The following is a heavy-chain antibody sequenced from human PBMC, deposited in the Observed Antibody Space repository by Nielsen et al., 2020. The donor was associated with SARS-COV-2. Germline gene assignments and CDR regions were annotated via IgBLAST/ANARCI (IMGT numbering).Heavy chain of an antibody. CDR3: ARDSELLTHYYALDY. D-gene: IGHD3-9*01. J-gene: IGHJ4*02. Sequence: GESLKISCATSGFTFDDHAMHWVRQAPGKGLEWISYISDDNTVFYAESVKGRFTISRDNAENSLYLQMNNLRDDDTAVYYCARDSELLTHYYALDYWGQGTPVTVSS. CDR2: ISDDNTV. V-gene: IGHV3-69-1*01. CDR1: GFTFDDHA.